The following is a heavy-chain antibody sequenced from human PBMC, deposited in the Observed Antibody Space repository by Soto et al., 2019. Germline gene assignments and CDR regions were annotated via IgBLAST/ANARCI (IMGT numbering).Heavy chain of an antibody. V-gene: IGHV3-23*01. Sequence: EVQLLESGGGLVQPGGSLRLSCAASGFTFSSYAMSWVRQAPGKGLEWVSAISGSGGSTYYADSVKGRFTISRDNSKNTRYLQMNSLRAEDTAVYYCAKAGYYYDSSGYYYWGQGTLVTVSS. CDR2: ISGSGGST. D-gene: IGHD3-22*01. CDR3: AKAGYYYDSSGYYY. CDR1: GFTFSSYA. J-gene: IGHJ4*02.